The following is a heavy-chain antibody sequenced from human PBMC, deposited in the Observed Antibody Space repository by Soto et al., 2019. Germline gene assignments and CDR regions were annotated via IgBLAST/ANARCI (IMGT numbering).Heavy chain of an antibody. V-gene: IGHV4-39*01. CDR3: ARASTWQGRYWFDP. Sequence: PSETLSLTCTVSGDSVSNSGYYWGWIRQSPGKRLEWIGSVSFSGSKYYNPSLRSRVTFSVDTSKTLISLKLRSVTAAGTAVYYCARASTWQGRYWFDPWGQGTLVTVSS. D-gene: IGHD6-13*01. CDR2: VSFSGSK. J-gene: IGHJ5*02. CDR1: GDSVSNSGYY.